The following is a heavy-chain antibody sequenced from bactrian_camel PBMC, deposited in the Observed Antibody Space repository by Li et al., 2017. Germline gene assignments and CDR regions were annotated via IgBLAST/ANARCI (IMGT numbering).Heavy chain of an antibody. CDR1: VYTRKSGFNDYA. Sequence: HVQLVESGGGSVQAGGSLRLTCEASVYTRKSGFNDYAMGWFRQAPGKEREKVATIHTSRIRTYYADSVKGRFTASRDNAKNTVYLQMNSLKPEDTAAYYCVSRDCEHWGQGTQVTVS. J-gene: IGHJ4*01. V-gene: IGHV3S63*01. CDR3: VSRDCEH. CDR2: IHTSRIRT.